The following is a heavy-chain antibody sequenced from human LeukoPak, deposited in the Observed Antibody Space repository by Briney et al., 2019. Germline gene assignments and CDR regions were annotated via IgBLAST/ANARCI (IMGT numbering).Heavy chain of an antibody. J-gene: IGHJ4*02. CDR2: ISYDGSNK. CDR3: ATYRKTSYSDVLTGLDY. D-gene: IGHD3-9*01. V-gene: IGHV3-30*03. Sequence: GRSLRLSCAASGFTFSSYGMHWVRQAPGKGLEWVAVISYDGSNKYYADSVKGRFTISRDNSKNTLYLQMNSLRAEDTAVYYCATYRKTSYSDVLTGLDYWGQGTLVTVSS. CDR1: GFTFSSYG.